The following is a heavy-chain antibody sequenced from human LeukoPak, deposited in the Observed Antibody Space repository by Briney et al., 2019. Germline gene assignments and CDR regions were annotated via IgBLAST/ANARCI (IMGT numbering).Heavy chain of an antibody. CDR1: GFTFSTYA. V-gene: IGHV3-23*01. CDR3: AKDKAVAGWTIGY. J-gene: IGHJ4*02. CDR2: ISDSGGST. D-gene: IGHD6-19*01. Sequence: SGGSLRLSCASSGFTFSTYAMSGVPQPPGKGRECVSAISDSGGSTYYAESVKGRFTISRDNSKSTVYMQMNRLRADDTAVYYCAKDKAVAGWTIGYWGQGNLVTVSS.